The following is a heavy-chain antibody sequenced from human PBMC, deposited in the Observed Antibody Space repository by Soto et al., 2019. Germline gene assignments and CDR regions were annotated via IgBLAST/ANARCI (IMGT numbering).Heavy chain of an antibody. Sequence: SETLSLTCAVYGGPSSGYYWRWIRQPPGTGLEWIGEINHSGSTNYNPSLKSRVTISVDTSKNQFSLKLSSVTAADTAVYYCARARDVVVVPAAYYYYGMGVWGQGTTVTVSS. CDR2: INHSGST. CDR1: GGPSSGYY. CDR3: ARARDVVVVPAAYYYYGMGV. D-gene: IGHD2-2*01. J-gene: IGHJ6*02. V-gene: IGHV4-34*01.